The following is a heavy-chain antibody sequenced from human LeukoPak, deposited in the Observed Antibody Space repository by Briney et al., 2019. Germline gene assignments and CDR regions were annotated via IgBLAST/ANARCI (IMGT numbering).Heavy chain of an antibody. CDR2: IYSGGST. J-gene: IGHJ3*02. CDR3: ASPGAAGDAFDI. D-gene: IGHD3-10*01. V-gene: IGHV3-66*01. Sequence: GGSLRLSCAASGFTVSSNYMSWVRQAPGKGLEWVSVIYSGGSTYYADAVKGRFTISRDNSKNTLFLQMNSLRAEDTAVYYCASPGAAGDAFDIWGQGTMVIVSS. CDR1: GFTVSSNY.